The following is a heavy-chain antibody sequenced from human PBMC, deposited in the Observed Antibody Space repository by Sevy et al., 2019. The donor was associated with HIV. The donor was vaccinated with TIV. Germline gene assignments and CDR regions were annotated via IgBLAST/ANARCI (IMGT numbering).Heavy chain of an antibody. CDR3: TGPFVSSTWYEYFHH. D-gene: IGHD6-13*01. Sequence: GGSLRLSCTTFGFSFGDYTMGWVRQAPGKGLEWVGHISSDAHGGSIEYAASVRGRFTISRDDSRNIAYLQMNSLKTEDTAVYYCTGPFVSSTWYEYFHHWGQGTVVTVSS. CDR2: ISSDAHGGSI. V-gene: IGHV3-49*04. J-gene: IGHJ1*01. CDR1: GFSFGDYT.